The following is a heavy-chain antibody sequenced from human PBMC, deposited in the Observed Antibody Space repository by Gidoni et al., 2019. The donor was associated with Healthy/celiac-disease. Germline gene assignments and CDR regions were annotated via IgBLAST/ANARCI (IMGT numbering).Heavy chain of an antibody. CDR1: GGSISSGGYS. Sequence: QLQLQESGSGLVKPSQTLSLTCAVSGGSISSGGYSWSWIRQPPGKGLEWIGYIYHSGSTYYNPSLKSRVTISVDRSKNQFSLKLSSVTAADTAVYYCARAGSGFVVASDAFDIWGQGTMVTVSS. D-gene: IGHD2-21*01. J-gene: IGHJ3*02. CDR2: IYHSGST. V-gene: IGHV4-30-2*01. CDR3: ARAGSGFVVASDAFDI.